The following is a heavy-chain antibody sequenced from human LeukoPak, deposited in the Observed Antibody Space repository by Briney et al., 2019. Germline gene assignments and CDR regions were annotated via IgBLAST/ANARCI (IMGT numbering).Heavy chain of an antibody. J-gene: IGHJ4*02. V-gene: IGHV3-73*01. CDR3: TRHMGTIFGVVSDY. CDR2: IRSKANSYAT. CDR1: GFTFSGSA. D-gene: IGHD3-3*01. Sequence: GGSLRLSCAASGFTFSGSAMQWVRQASGKGLEWVGRIRSKANSYATAYAASVKGRFTISRDDSKNTAYLQMNSLKTEDTAVYYCTRHMGTIFGVVSDYWGQGTLATVSS.